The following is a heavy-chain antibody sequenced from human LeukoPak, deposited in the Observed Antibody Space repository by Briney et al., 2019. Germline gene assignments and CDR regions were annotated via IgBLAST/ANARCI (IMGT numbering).Heavy chain of an antibody. Sequence: GGSLRLSCAASGFTFSSYSMNWVRQAPGKGLEWVSSISSSSSYIYYADSVKGRFTISRDNAKNSLYLQMNSLRAEDTAVYYCARSGVGATSRNAFDIWGQGTMVTVSS. V-gene: IGHV3-21*01. D-gene: IGHD1-26*01. CDR3: ARSGVGATSRNAFDI. CDR1: GFTFSSYS. J-gene: IGHJ3*02. CDR2: ISSSSSYI.